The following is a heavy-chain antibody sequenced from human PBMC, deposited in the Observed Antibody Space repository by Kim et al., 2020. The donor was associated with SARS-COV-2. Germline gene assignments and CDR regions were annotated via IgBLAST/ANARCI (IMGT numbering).Heavy chain of an antibody. V-gene: IGHV1-69*06. CDR1: GGTFSSYA. Sequence: SVKVSCKASGGTFSSYAISWVRQAPGQGLEWMGGIIPIFGTANYAQKFQGRVTITADKSTSTAYMELSSLRSEDTAVYYCARHCSGGSCYSGGWDGIYYYYGMDVWGQGTTVTVSS. J-gene: IGHJ6*02. CDR2: IIPIFGTA. CDR3: ARHCSGGSCYSGGWDGIYYYYGMDV. D-gene: IGHD2-15*01.